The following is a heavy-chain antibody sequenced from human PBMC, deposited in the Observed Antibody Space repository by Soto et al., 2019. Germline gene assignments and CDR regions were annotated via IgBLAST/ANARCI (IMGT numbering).Heavy chain of an antibody. CDR3: AREGGFRP. CDR2: IIPIIGTA. Sequence: QVQLVQSGAEVKKPGSSVRVSCKASGGTFSRYTISWVRQAPGQGLEWMGGIIPIIGTANYAQKFQGRVSISADEFTTTVYMEMSSLRSEDTAFYSCAREGGFRPWGLGTLVTVSS. D-gene: IGHD1-26*01. CDR1: GGTFSRYT. V-gene: IGHV1-69*01. J-gene: IGHJ5*02.